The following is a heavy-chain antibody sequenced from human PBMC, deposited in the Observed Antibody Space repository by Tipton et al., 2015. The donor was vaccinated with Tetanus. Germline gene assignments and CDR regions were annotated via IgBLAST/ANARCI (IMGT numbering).Heavy chain of an antibody. J-gene: IGHJ4*02. CDR3: AREQGYFDY. CDR1: GGSFRNFA. Sequence: QSGAEVKKPGSSVTVSCKASGGSFRNFAITWVRQAPGQGLEWMGRIIPSRDTVDFSSKFQGRVTLTADKSTTTAYMKLSSLRSDDTAVYFCAREQGYFDYWGQGTLVTVSS. CDR2: IIPSRDTV. V-gene: IGHV1-69*04.